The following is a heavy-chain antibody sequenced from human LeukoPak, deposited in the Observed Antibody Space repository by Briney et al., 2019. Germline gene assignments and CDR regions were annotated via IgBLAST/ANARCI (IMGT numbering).Heavy chain of an antibody. V-gene: IGHV1-46*01. J-gene: IGHJ4*02. CDR2: INPSGGST. CDR1: GYTVTSCY. CDR3: ARDNVEIQLWLRRTYYFDY. D-gene: IGHD5-18*01. Sequence: ASVNVSCKTSGYTVTSCYMHWVRQAPGQGLEWMGIINPSGGSTSYAQKFQGRVTMTRDTSTSTVYMELSRLRSEDTAVYYCARDNVEIQLWLRRTYYFDYWGQGTLVTVSS.